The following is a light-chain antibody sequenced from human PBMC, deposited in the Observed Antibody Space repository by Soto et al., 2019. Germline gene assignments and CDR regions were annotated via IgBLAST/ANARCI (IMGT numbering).Light chain of an antibody. CDR2: GAS. J-gene: IGKJ5*01. CDR1: QSVSSN. Sequence: EVVMTQSPATLSVSPGEGATLSCRASQSVSSNLAWYQQKPGQAPRLLIYGASTRATGVPARFSGSGSGTDFTLTISSLQSEDFAIYYCQQYDNWPPGTFGQGTRLEIK. CDR3: QQYDNWPPGT. V-gene: IGKV3-15*01.